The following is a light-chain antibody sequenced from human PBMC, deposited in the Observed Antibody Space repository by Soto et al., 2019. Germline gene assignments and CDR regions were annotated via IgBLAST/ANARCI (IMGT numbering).Light chain of an antibody. V-gene: IGKV3-20*01. CDR1: RSVSSNY. Sequence: EIVLTQSPGTLSLSPGERATLSGRASRSVSSNYLAWYQQKPGQAPRLLIYGASSRATGIPDRFSGSGSGTDFTLTISRLDPEDFAVYYCQQYGTSPRTFGQGTKVHIK. CDR2: GAS. J-gene: IGKJ1*01. CDR3: QQYGTSPRT.